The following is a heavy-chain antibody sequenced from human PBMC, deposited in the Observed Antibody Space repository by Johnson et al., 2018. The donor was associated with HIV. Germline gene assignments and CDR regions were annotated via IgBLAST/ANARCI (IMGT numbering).Heavy chain of an antibody. Sequence: VQLVESGGGLVQPGGSLRLSCAASGFTFSSYDMHWVRQATGKGLEWVSAIGTAGNTYYPGSVKGRFTTSRENAKNSLYLQMNSLRAGDTAVYYCARVSSGGAFDIWGQGTMVTVSS. CDR2: IGTAGNT. CDR3: ARVSSGGAFDI. V-gene: IGHV3-13*01. D-gene: IGHD3-22*01. CDR1: GFTFSSYD. J-gene: IGHJ3*02.